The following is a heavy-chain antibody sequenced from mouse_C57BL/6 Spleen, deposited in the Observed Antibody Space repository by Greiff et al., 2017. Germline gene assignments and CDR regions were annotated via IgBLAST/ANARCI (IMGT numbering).Heavy chain of an antibody. CDR2: INPSYGGT. V-gene: IGHV1-53*01. Sequence: QVQLQQSGPELVQPGASVTLSCKASGYTFTSYWMHWVKQRPGQGLEWIGTINPSYGGTNYNEKFKSKATLTVDKASSTAYMQLSSLASEDTAVYYCAREYYVSSFDYWGQGTTLTVSS. D-gene: IGHD1-1*01. CDR1: GYTFTSYW. CDR3: AREYYVSSFDY. J-gene: IGHJ2*01.